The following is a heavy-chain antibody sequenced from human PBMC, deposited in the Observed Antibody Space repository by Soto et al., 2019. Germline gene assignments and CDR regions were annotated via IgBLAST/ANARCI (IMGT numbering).Heavy chain of an antibody. D-gene: IGHD1-26*01. CDR3: ARGRYGAP. J-gene: IGHJ5*02. CDR1: GYAFTTYG. Sequence: QVHLVQSGAEVKKPGASEKVSCQGSGYAFTTYGITWVRQAPGQGLEWMGWISAHNGNTNYAQKLQGRVTVTRDTSTSTAYMELRSLRYGDTAVYDCARGRYGAPWCPGALVTVSS. CDR2: ISAHNGNT. V-gene: IGHV1-18*01.